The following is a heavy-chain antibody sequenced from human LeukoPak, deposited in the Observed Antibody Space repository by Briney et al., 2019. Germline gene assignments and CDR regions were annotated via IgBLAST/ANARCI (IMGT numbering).Heavy chain of an antibody. CDR1: GFTFSSYA. V-gene: IGHV3-30*04. Sequence: PGGSLRLSCAASGFTFSSYAMHWVRQAPGKGLEWVAFISYEGSHKYYADSVEGRFTISRDDSKNTLYLQMNSLRAEDTALYYCARDPLGHLWPRAFDYWGQGTLVTVSS. CDR3: ARDPLGHLWPRAFDY. J-gene: IGHJ4*02. D-gene: IGHD3-10*01. CDR2: ISYEGSHK.